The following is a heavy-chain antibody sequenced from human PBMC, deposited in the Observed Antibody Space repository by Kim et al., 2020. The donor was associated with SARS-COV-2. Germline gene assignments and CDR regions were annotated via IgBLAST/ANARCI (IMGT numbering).Heavy chain of an antibody. Sequence: GGSLILSCAASGFTFASYAMSWVRQAPGKGLEWVSGISATASGSYYGDSVKGRFTISRDNSRNTLYLQMNSLRVEDTAVYFCAKDQRSRGALGEYYFDYCGQGTPVTVSS. CDR3: AKDQRSRGALGEYYFDY. D-gene: IGHD3-16*01. CDR2: ISATASGS. J-gene: IGHJ4*02. CDR1: GFTFASYA. V-gene: IGHV3-23*01.